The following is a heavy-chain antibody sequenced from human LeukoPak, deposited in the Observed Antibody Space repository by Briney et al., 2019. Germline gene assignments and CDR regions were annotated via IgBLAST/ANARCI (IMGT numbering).Heavy chain of an antibody. D-gene: IGHD6-13*01. CDR1: GGTFSSYA. Sequence: GASVKVSCKASGGTFSSYAISWVRQAPGQGLEWMGGIIPIFGTANYAQKFQGRVTITADESTSTVYMELSSLRSEDTAVYFCASAPRYSSSWPNNWFDPWGQGTLVTVSS. CDR3: ASAPRYSSSWPNNWFDP. CDR2: IIPIFGTA. J-gene: IGHJ5*02. V-gene: IGHV1-69*13.